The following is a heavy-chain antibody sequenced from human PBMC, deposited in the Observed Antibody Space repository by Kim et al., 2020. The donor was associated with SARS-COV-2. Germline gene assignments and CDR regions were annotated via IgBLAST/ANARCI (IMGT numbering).Heavy chain of an antibody. CDR2: INTNTGNP. V-gene: IGHV7-4-1*02. CDR1: GNTFSSYA. J-gene: IGHJ3*01. CDR3: ATSMLYGVITAFDL. Sequence: ASVKVSCKTSGNTFSSYAMNWVRQAPGQGLEWMGWINTNTGNPTYAQGFTGRFVFSLDTSVATAYLQISSLKSEDTAVYYCATSMLYGVITAFDLWGQGTMGTV. D-gene: IGHD3-10*01.